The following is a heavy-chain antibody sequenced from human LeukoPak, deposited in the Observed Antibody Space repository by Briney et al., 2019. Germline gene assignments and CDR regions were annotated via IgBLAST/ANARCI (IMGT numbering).Heavy chain of an antibody. CDR1: GYTFPNYD. V-gene: IGHV1-8*01. J-gene: IGHJ3*02. D-gene: IGHD2/OR15-2a*01. CDR3: AKVGRGNRAIHI. CDR2: MNFNSGNT. Sequence: ASVKVSCKASGYTFPNYDINWVRQAPGQGLEWMGWMNFNSGNTGYAQKFKGRLTMTTNTAISTVYMELSSLTSEDTAIYYCAKVGRGNRAIHIWGQGTMVTVSS.